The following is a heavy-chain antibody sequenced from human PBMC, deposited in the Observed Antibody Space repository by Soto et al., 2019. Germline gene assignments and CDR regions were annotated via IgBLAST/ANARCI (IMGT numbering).Heavy chain of an antibody. V-gene: IGHV4-61*01. CDR1: GGSVSSGSYY. Sequence: SETLSLTSTVSGGSVSSGSYYWSWIRQPPGKGLEWIGYIYYSGSTSYNPSLKSRVTISVDTSKNQFSLKLSSVTAADTALYYCARVKTYYGSGSYDWFDPWGQGTLVTVSS. J-gene: IGHJ5*02. CDR3: ARVKTYYGSGSYDWFDP. D-gene: IGHD3-10*01. CDR2: IYYSGST.